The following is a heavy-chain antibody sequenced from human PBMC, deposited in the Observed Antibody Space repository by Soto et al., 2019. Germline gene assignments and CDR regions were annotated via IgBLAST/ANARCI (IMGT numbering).Heavy chain of an antibody. CDR3: AVGSQYSSRWFFPF. D-gene: IGHD6-13*01. CDR1: GLTFNNAW. V-gene: IGHV3-15*07. Sequence: PGGSLRLSCAASGLTFNNAWMNWVRQAPGKGLEWVGRIKSKDDGSTYYADSVKGRFTISRDNSKNTLFLQMNSLRAEDTAVYFCAVGSQYSSRWFFPFWGQGTLVTVSS. CDR2: IKSKDDGST. J-gene: IGHJ4*02.